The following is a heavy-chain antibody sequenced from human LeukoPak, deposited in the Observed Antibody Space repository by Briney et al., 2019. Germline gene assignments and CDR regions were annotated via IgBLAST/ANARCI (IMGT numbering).Heavy chain of an antibody. J-gene: IGHJ4*02. Sequence: GESLKISCKGSGYSFTSSWIAWVRQAPGQGLEWMGIINPSGGSTTYAQKFQGRVTMTRDTSTSTVYMELSSLRSEDTAVYYCARGYGDYAYWGQGTLVTVSS. CDR3: ARGYGDYAY. CDR1: GYSFTSSW. CDR2: INPSGGST. V-gene: IGHV1-46*01. D-gene: IGHD4-17*01.